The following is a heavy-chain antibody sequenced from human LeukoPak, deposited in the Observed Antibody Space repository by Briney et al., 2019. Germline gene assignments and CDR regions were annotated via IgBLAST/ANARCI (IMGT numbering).Heavy chain of an antibody. CDR2: IYTSGST. CDR3: ARDGGYGIDY. Sequence: SETLSLTCTVSGGSISSGSYYWSWIRQPAGKGLEWIGRIYTSGSTNYNPSLKSRVTMSVDTSKNQFSLKLSSVTAADTAVYYCARDGGYGIDYWGQGTLVTVS. V-gene: IGHV4-61*02. CDR1: GGSISSGSYY. J-gene: IGHJ4*02. D-gene: IGHD4-17*01.